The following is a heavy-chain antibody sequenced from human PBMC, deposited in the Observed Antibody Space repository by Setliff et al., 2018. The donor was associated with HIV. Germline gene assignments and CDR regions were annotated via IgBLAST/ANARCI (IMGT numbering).Heavy chain of an antibody. Sequence: SETLSLTCTVSSDSIRFYYWTWIRQPPGKGLEWIGNVYYTGSNNYNPSLKSRITISIDTSKSQFSLKLTSVAAADTAVYYCARGECSGGSCYPPDYWGQGTLVTV. CDR1: SDSIRFYY. V-gene: IGHV4-59*01. D-gene: IGHD2-15*01. J-gene: IGHJ4*02. CDR3: ARGECSGGSCYPPDY. CDR2: VYYTGSN.